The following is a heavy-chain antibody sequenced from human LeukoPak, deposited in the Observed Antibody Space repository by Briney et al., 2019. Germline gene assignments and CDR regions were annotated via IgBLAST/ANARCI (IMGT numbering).Heavy chain of an antibody. CDR3: ARSSGRYDSSGYSDY. V-gene: IGHV3-53*01. D-gene: IGHD3-22*01. Sequence: EGSLILCCAAWGCGVSSNYRRWVHQTQGKGLEWVSVIYSGGNTYYADSVKGRFTISRDNSKNTLYLQMNSLRAEDTAVYYCARSSGRYDSSGYSDYWGQGTLVTVSS. J-gene: IGHJ4*02. CDR2: IYSGGNT. CDR1: GCGVSSNY.